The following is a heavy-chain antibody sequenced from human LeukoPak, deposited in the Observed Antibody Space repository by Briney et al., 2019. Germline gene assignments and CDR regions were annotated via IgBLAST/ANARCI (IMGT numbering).Heavy chain of an antibody. CDR2: IYYSGST. J-gene: IGHJ4*02. CDR3: ARFNMVRGVDY. V-gene: IGHV4-59*01. CDR1: GGSISSYY. Sequence: PSETLSLTCTVSGGSISSYYWSWIRQPPGKGLEWIGYIYYSGSTNYNPSLKSRVTILVDTSKNQFSLKLSSVTAADTAVYYCARFNMVRGVDYWGQGTLVTVSS. D-gene: IGHD3-10*01.